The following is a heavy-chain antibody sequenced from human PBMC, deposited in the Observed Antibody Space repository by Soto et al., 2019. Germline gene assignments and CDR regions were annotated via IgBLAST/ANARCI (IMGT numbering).Heavy chain of an antibody. V-gene: IGHV2-5*02. J-gene: IGHJ4*02. D-gene: IGHD6-19*01. Sequence: SGPTLVNPTQTLTLTCSFSGFSLTTSGVGVGWIRQPPGKALEWLALIYWDDDKRYSPSLRGRVTITKDTSKNQVVLTMTNMDPVDTATYYCAHTLHLAVAAPFDYWGPGTLVTVSS. CDR3: AHTLHLAVAAPFDY. CDR2: IYWDDDK. CDR1: GFSLTTSGVG.